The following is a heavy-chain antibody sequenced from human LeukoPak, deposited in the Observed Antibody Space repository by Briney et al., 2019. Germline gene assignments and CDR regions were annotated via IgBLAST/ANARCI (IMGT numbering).Heavy chain of an antibody. V-gene: IGHV4-59*01. CDR1: GGSISSYY. CDR3: ARDRYRDATFDI. D-gene: IGHD2-8*01. J-gene: IGHJ3*02. Sequence: SETLSLTCTVSGGSISSYYWSWIRQPPGKGLEWIGYIYYSGSTNYNPSLKSRVTISVDTSKNQFSLKLSSVTAADTAVYYCARDRYRDATFDIWGQGTMVTVSS. CDR2: IYYSGST.